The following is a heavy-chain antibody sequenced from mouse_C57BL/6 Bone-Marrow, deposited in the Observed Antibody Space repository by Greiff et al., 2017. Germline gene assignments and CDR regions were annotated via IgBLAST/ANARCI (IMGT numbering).Heavy chain of an antibody. V-gene: IGHV1-64*01. J-gene: IGHJ2*01. CDR1: GYTFTSYW. D-gene: IGHD1-1*01. CDR3: ARSIYYYGSSPYAMDY. CDR2: IHPNSGST. Sequence: VQLQQPGAELVKPGASVKLSCKASGYTFTSYWMHWVKQRPGQGLGWIGMIHPNSGSTNYNEKFKSKATLTVDKSSSTAYMQLSSLTSEDSAVYYCARSIYYYGSSPYAMDYWGQGTTLTVSS.